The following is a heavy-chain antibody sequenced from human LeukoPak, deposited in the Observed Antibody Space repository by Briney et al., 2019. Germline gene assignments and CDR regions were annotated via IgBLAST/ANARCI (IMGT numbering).Heavy chain of an antibody. D-gene: IGHD3-10*01. Sequence: SETLSLTCAVSGASFSGYYWSWIRQPPGKGLEWIGEINHCGSTNYNPSLKSRVTISVDTSKNQFSLKLCPVTPAGTAVYYCASNAYDYGSVSYDYWGQGTLVTVSS. J-gene: IGHJ4*02. CDR2: INHCGST. V-gene: IGHV4-34*01. CDR1: GASFSGYY. CDR3: ASNAYDYGSVSYDY.